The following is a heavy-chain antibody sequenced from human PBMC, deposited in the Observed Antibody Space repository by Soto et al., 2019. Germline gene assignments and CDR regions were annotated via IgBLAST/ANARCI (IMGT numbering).Heavy chain of an antibody. V-gene: IGHV4-39*01. D-gene: IGHD3-9*01. Sequence: QLQLQESGPGLVKPSETLSLTCTVSGGSISSSSYYWGWIRQPPGKGLEWIGSIYYSGSTYYNPSLKSRVTISVDTSKNQFSLKLSSVTAADTAVYYCARHHLRYFDHRGLFDYWGQGTLVTVSS. J-gene: IGHJ4*02. CDR2: IYYSGST. CDR1: GGSISSSSYY. CDR3: ARHHLRYFDHRGLFDY.